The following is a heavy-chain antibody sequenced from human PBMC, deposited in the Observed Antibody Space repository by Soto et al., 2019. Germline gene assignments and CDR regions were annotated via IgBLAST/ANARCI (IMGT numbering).Heavy chain of an antibody. D-gene: IGHD3-10*01. Sequence: QITLKESGPTLVKPTQTLTLTCSFSGFSLSTTGVGVGWIRQSPGKALEWLAIIYWDNDKRYSPSLKSRVTSTKDTSKNQVVLTVTNMDPVDTGTYYCPRSLWFGELHWGQGALVTVSS. CDR1: GFSLSTTGVG. V-gene: IGHV2-5*02. J-gene: IGHJ4*02. CDR3: PRSLWFGELH. CDR2: IYWDNDK.